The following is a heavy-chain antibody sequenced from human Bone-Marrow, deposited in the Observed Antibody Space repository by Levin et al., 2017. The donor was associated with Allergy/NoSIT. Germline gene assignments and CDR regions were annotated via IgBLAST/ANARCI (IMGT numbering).Heavy chain of an antibody. J-gene: IGHJ4*02. V-gene: IGHV4-4*02. CDR1: GASISSEHW. CDR2: IYHSGRT. CDR3: VKRVIRAAGGGNY. Sequence: GSLRLSCVVSGASISSEHWWTWVRQPPGKGLEWIGEIYHSGRTSYSPSLKNRVTISVDKSKNQFSLNLSSVTAADTAIYYCVKRVIRAAGGGNYWGQGTLVTVSS. D-gene: IGHD3-16*01.